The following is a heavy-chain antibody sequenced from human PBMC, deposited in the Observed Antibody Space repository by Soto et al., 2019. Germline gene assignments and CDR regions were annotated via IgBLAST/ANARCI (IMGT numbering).Heavy chain of an antibody. D-gene: IGHD3-3*01. J-gene: IGHJ4*02. CDR2: INPNSGGT. V-gene: IGHV1-2*04. CDR1: GYTFTGYY. CDR3: AREYFHYDFWSGYSGVVSYFDY. Sequence: QVQLVQSGAEVKKPGASVKVSCKASGYTFTGYYMHWVRQAPGQGLEWMGWINPNSGGTNYAQKFQGWVTMTRDTSISTAYMELSRLRSDDMAVYYCAREYFHYDFWSGYSGVVSYFDYWGQGTLVTVSS.